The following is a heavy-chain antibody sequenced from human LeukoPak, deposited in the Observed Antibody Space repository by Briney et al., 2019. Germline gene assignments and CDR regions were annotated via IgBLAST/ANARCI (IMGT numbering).Heavy chain of an antibody. CDR3: ARLLVGATSRGFDS. CDR2: IDHSGTT. V-gene: IGHV4-39*07. Sequence: TSETLSLTRTVSGGSISSSSYYWSWIRQPPGKGQEWIGEIDHSGTTDYNPSLKSRVTISVDTSKNQFSLNLSSVTTADTAVYYCARLLVGATSRGFDSWGQGTLVTVSS. D-gene: IGHD1-26*01. CDR1: GGSISSSSYY. J-gene: IGHJ4*02.